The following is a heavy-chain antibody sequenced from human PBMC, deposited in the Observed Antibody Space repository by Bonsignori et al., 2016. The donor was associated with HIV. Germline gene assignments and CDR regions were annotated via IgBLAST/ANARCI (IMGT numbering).Heavy chain of an antibody. J-gene: IGHJ6*03. CDR2: IKQDGSEK. CDR3: ARVSSSSSWYNYYYYMDV. V-gene: IGHV3-7*01. D-gene: IGHD6-13*01. Sequence: VRQMPGKGLEWVANIKQDGSEKYYVDSVKGRFTISRDNAKNSLYLQMNSLRAEDTAVYYCARVSSSSSWYNYYYYMDVWGKGTTVTVSS.